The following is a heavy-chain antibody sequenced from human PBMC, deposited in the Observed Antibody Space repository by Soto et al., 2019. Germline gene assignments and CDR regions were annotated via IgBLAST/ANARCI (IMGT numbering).Heavy chain of an antibody. Sequence: SATLSLTCTVSGGSISSYYWSWIRQPPGKALEWIGYIYYSGSTNYNPPLKSRVTISVDTSKNQFSLKLTSVTAADTAVYYCARRYGSAFDFWGQGTMVTVSS. CDR3: ARRYGSAFDF. CDR1: GGSISSYY. V-gene: IGHV4-59*01. CDR2: IYYSGST. D-gene: IGHD3-10*01. J-gene: IGHJ3*01.